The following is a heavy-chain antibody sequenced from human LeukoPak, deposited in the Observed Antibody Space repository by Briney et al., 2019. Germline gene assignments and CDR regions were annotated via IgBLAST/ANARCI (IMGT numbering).Heavy chain of an antibody. D-gene: IGHD2-2*01. V-gene: IGHV1-2*02. CDR1: GYTFTGYY. CDR3: ARDPSVKLSTSYFDY. J-gene: IGHJ4*02. Sequence: GASVKVSCKASGYTFTGYYMHWVRQAPGQGLEWMGWINPNSGGTNYAQKFQGRVTMTRDTSISTAYMELSRLRSDDTAVYYCARDPSVKLSTSYFDYWGQGTLVTVSS. CDR2: INPNSGGT.